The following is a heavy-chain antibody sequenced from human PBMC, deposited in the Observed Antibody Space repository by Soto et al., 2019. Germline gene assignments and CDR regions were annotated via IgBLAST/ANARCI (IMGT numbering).Heavy chain of an antibody. Sequence: QLQLQESGPGLVKPSETLSLTCTVSGGSISSSSYYWGWIRQPPGKGLEWIGSIYYSGSTYYNPSLKSRVTISVDTSKNQFSLKLSSVTAADTAVYYCARLHRVAVAGTRSGTFDYWGQGTLVTVSS. J-gene: IGHJ4*02. CDR1: GGSISSSSYY. CDR2: IYYSGST. CDR3: ARLHRVAVAGTRSGTFDY. D-gene: IGHD6-19*01. V-gene: IGHV4-39*01.